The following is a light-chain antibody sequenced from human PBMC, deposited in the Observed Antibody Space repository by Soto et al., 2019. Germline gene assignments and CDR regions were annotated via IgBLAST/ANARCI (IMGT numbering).Light chain of an antibody. J-gene: IGLJ3*02. CDR3: CSYTKANTWV. Sequence: QSALTQPASVSASPGQSITISCTGSSSDINSYKFVSWYQVLPGKAPKLIIYEDDYRPPEISSRFSASKSGNTASLTISGVQLEDDSHYFCCSYTKANTWVFGGGTKFTVL. CDR1: SSDINSYKF. CDR2: EDD. V-gene: IGLV2-14*01.